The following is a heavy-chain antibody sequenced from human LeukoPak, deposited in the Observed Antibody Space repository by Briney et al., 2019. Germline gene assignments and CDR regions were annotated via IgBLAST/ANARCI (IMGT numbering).Heavy chain of an antibody. D-gene: IGHD5-24*01. CDR3: ARVEVNGDGYNPRFQTFDY. CDR2: IKQDGGVK. J-gene: IGHJ4*02. V-gene: IGHV3-7*01. Sequence: PGGSLRLSCAASGFIFSNYWMTWVRQAPGKGLEWVANIKQDGGVKYYVDSVKGRFTISRDNAKNSLYLQMNSLRAEDTAVYYCARVEVNGDGYNPRFQTFDYWGQGTLVTVSS. CDR1: GFIFSNYW.